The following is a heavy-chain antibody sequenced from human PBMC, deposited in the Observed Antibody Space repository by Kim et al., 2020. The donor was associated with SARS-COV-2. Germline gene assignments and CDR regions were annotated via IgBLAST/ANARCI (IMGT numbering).Heavy chain of an antibody. J-gene: IGHJ4*02. D-gene: IGHD1-26*01. CDR2: IYLSGST. CDR1: GASISSNNYY. Sequence: SETLSLTCTVSGASISSNNYYWAWIRQPPGKGLEWIGSIYLSGSTYYNPSLKSRSTISVDTSKNQLSLNLNSVTAADTAVYYCASAFSGSYYFFDYWGQGTLVTVSS. CDR3: ASAFSGSYYFFDY. V-gene: IGHV4-39*07.